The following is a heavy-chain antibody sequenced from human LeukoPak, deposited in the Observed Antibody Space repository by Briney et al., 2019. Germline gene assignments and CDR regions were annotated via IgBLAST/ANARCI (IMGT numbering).Heavy chain of an antibody. D-gene: IGHD4-17*01. CDR2: ISAYNGNT. Sequence: ASVKVSCKASGYTFTSYGISWLRQAPGQGLEWMGWISAYNGNTNYAQKLQGRVTMTTDTSTSTAYMELRSLRSDDTAVYYCARDRGDYGVSWFDPWGQGTLVTVSS. V-gene: IGHV1-18*04. CDR3: ARDRGDYGVSWFDP. CDR1: GYTFTSYG. J-gene: IGHJ5*02.